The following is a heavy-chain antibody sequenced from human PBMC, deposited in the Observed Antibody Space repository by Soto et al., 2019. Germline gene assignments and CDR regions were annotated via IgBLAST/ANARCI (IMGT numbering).Heavy chain of an antibody. D-gene: IGHD4-17*01. V-gene: IGHV4-30-4*01. CDR1: GGSISSGDYY. CDR3: VRGDVNYGGNSFHIDY. J-gene: IGHJ4*02. CDR2: IYYSGST. Sequence: SETLSLTCTVSGGSISSGDYYWSWIRQPPGKGLEWIGYIYYSGSTYYNPSLKSRVTISVDTSKNQFSLKLSSVTAADTAVYYCVRGDVNYGGNSFHIDYWGQGTLVTVS.